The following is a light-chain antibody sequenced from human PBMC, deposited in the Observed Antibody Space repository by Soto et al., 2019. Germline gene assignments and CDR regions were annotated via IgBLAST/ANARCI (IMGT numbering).Light chain of an antibody. CDR2: DAS. Sequence: EIVLTQSPATLSLSPGERGTLSCRASQSVSSHLAWYQQKPGQAPRLLICDASKRPTGIPARFSGSGSGTDFTLTISSLEPEDSAVYYCQQRSDRLPITFGQGTRLEIK. CDR1: QSVSSH. CDR3: QQRSDRLPIT. V-gene: IGKV3-11*01. J-gene: IGKJ5*01.